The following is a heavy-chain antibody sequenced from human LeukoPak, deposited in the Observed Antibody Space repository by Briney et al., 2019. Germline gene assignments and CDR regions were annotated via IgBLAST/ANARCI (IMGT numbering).Heavy chain of an antibody. CDR1: GGSISSSNW. CDR2: VYHSGAT. J-gene: IGHJ4*02. D-gene: IGHD3-10*01. Sequence: SETLSLTCTVSGGSISSSNWWCGGRQPPGKGREGSGEVYHSGATTYNPSLGSRLIIIADRTSNQFSLRLDSVTAADTAVFYSARGEGYGSGTVHFDYWGRGILVTVSS. CDR3: ARGEGYGSGTVHFDY. V-gene: IGHV4-4*02.